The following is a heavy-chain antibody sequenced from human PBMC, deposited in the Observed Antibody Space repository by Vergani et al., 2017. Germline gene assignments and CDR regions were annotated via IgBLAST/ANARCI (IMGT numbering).Heavy chain of an antibody. CDR2: IIPIFGTA. CDR3: ASVRAYDFWSGFQALHY. CDR1: GGTFSSYA. V-gene: IGHV1-69*12. Sequence: QVQLVQSGAEVKKPGSSVKVSCKASGGTFSSYAISWVRQAPGQGLEWMGGIIPIFGTANYAQKFQGRVTITADESTSTAYMELSRLRSDDTAVYYCASVRAYDFWSGFQALHYWGQGTLVTVSS. D-gene: IGHD3-3*01. J-gene: IGHJ4*02.